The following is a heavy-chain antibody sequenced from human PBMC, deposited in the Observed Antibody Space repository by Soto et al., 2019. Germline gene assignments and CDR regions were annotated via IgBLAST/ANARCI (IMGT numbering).Heavy chain of an antibody. D-gene: IGHD6-13*01. Sequence: QVQLVQSGAEVKKPGSSVKVSCKASGGSFSSYAISWERQAPGQGLERMGGIIPIFGTANYAQKFQGRVTITADESTSTAYMELSSLRSEDTAVYYCARDPRGGQQLGNWGQGTLVTVSS. J-gene: IGHJ4*02. CDR2: IIPIFGTA. CDR1: GGSFSSYA. CDR3: ARDPRGGQQLGN. V-gene: IGHV1-69*01.